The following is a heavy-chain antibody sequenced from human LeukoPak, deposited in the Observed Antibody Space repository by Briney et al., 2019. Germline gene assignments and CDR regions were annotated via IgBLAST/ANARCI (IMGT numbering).Heavy chain of an antibody. D-gene: IGHD5-24*01. V-gene: IGHV3-53*01. CDR1: AFTLSSYA. CDR3: ARDGYNRNYFDY. J-gene: IGHJ4*02. Sequence: QPGGSLRLSCAASAFTLSSYAMSWVRQAPGKGLEWVSVTYSGGSTYYADSVKGRFTISRDNSKNTLYLQMNSLRAEDTAVYYCARDGYNRNYFDYWGQGTLVTVSS. CDR2: TYSGGST.